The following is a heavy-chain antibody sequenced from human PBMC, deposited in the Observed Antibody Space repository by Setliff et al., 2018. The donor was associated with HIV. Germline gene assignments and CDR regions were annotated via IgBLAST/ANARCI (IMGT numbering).Heavy chain of an antibody. CDR3: ARDLYTSGWPNWFDP. CDR2: VNTNNDKT. D-gene: IGHD6-19*01. Sequence: GASVKVSCKASGGTFSTYAISWVRQAPGQGLEWMGWVNTNNDKTNYAQKFQGRVTMTTDRSTKTAYLDLGSLRPDDTAVYYCARDLYTSGWPNWFDPWGPGTLVTVSS. V-gene: IGHV1-18*01. CDR1: GGTFSTYA. J-gene: IGHJ5*02.